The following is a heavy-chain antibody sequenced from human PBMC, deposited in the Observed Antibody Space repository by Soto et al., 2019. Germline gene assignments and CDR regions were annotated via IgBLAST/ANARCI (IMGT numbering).Heavy chain of an antibody. J-gene: IGHJ5*02. CDR2: IIPIFGTA. D-gene: IGHD2-15*01. Sequence: SVKVSCKASGGTFSSYAISWVRQAPGQGLGWMGGIIPIFGTANYAQKFQGRVTITADESTSTAYMELSSLRSEDTAVYYCARDSFNHDCSGGSYKFIWFDPWGQGTLVTVSS. CDR1: GGTFSSYA. V-gene: IGHV1-69*13. CDR3: ARDSFNHDCSGGSYKFIWFDP.